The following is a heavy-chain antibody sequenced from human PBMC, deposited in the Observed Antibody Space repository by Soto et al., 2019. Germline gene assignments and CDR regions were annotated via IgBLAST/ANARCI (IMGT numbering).Heavy chain of an antibody. CDR3: ARVYGIAVAGTLDF. V-gene: IGHV3-48*01. CDR1: GFTFRTYN. D-gene: IGHD6-19*01. J-gene: IGHJ4*02. CDR2: ISSSTGTI. Sequence: EVHLVESGGGLVQPGGSLRLSCAASGFTFRTYNMNWVRQAPGKGLEWVSYISSSTGTIYYADSVKGRFTISRDNAKNSLYLQMNSLRAEDTAVYYWARVYGIAVAGTLDFWGQGTLVTVSS.